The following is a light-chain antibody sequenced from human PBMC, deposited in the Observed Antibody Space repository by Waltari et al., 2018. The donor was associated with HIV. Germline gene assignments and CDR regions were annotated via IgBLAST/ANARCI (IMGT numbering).Light chain of an antibody. CDR2: KDT. J-gene: IGLJ1*01. Sequence: QSVLTQPPSASGTPGQRVTISCSGSSSNIENDNVYWYQQLTGAAPRLLIYKDTQRPSGCPDRFTGSKSGTSASLAISGLRSEDEADYYCVGWDSRLSGYVFGSGTKVTVL. CDR1: SSNIENDN. CDR3: VGWDSRLSGYV. V-gene: IGLV1-47*01.